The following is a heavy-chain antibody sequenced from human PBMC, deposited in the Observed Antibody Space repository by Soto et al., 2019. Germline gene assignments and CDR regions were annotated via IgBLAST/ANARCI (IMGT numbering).Heavy chain of an antibody. CDR2: IIPIFGTA. Sequence: ASVKVSCKASGDTFSSYAISWVRQAPGQGLEWMGGIIPIFGTANYAQKFQGRVTITADESTSTAYMELSSLRSEDTAVYYCARGGGPPSMVTLDYYYGMDVWGQGTTVTVSS. D-gene: IGHD5-18*01. CDR1: GDTFSSYA. V-gene: IGHV1-69*13. J-gene: IGHJ6*02. CDR3: ARGGGPPSMVTLDYYYGMDV.